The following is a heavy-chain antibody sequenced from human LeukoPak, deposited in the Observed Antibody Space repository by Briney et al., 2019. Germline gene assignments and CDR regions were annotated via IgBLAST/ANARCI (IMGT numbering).Heavy chain of an antibody. CDR3: APKMYYYDSSAYYPFDY. Sequence: GGSLRLSCTASGFTFSSYSMNWVRQTPGKGLEWVSYIRSSSSTIHYADSVKGRFTISRDNAKNSLYLEMNSLRAEDTAVYYCAPKMYYYDSSAYYPFDYWGQGTLVTVSS. CDR1: GFTFSSYS. V-gene: IGHV3-48*01. D-gene: IGHD3-22*01. J-gene: IGHJ4*02. CDR2: IRSSSSTI.